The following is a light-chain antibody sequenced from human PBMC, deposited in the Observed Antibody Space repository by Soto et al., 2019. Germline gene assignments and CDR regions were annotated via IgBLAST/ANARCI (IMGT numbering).Light chain of an antibody. V-gene: IGLV2-8*01. CDR2: DVN. CDR1: SSDIGGYIS. CDR3: SSFAGNSHYLAA. Sequence: QSALTQPTSASGSPGQSVTISCTGTSSDIGGYISVSWYQQHPGKAPKLMIYDVNKRPSDVPDRFSGSKSGNTASLTVSGPQAEDGSDYHCSSFAGNSHYLAAFGGGTKLTVL. J-gene: IGLJ2*01.